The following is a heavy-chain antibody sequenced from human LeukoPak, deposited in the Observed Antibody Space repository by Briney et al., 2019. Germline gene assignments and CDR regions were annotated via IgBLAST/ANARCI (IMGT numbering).Heavy chain of an antibody. Sequence: GGSLRLSCAASGFTFSSYAMTWVRLAPGKGLEWVSAIFDSGGTTYYADSVKGRFTISRDNSKNTLYLQMNSLRVADTAVYYCAKPPYSSNWYALNYWGRGTLVTVSS. V-gene: IGHV3-23*01. D-gene: IGHD6-13*01. CDR1: GFTFSSYA. J-gene: IGHJ4*02. CDR2: IFDSGGTT. CDR3: AKPPYSSNWYALNY.